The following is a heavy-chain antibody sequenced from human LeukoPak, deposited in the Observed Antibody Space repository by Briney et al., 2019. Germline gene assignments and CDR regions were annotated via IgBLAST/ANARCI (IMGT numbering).Heavy chain of an antibody. CDR1: GGSISSYY. D-gene: IGHD2-2*01. V-gene: IGHV4-59*12. CDR2: IYYSGST. CDR3: ARGYCSSTSCYIFDY. J-gene: IGHJ4*02. Sequence: SETLSLTCTVSGGSISSYYWSWIRQPPGKGLEWIGYIYYSGSTNYNPSLKSRVTISVDKSKNQFSLKLSSVTAADTAVYYCARGYCSSTSCYIFDYWGQGTLVTVSS.